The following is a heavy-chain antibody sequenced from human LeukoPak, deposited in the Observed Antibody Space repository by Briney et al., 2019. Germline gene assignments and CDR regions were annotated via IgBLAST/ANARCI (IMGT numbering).Heavy chain of an antibody. J-gene: IGHJ4*02. CDR1: GGTFSSYA. CDR2: IIPILGIA. CDR3: ASGPNYYGSRSYYIAPSLDY. D-gene: IGHD3-10*01. V-gene: IGHV1-69*04. Sequence: SVKVSCMASGGTFSSYAISWVRQAPGQGLEWMGRIIPILGIANYAQKFQGRVTITADKSTSTAYMELSSLRSEDTAVYYCASGPNYYGSRSYYIAPSLDYWGQGTLVTVSS.